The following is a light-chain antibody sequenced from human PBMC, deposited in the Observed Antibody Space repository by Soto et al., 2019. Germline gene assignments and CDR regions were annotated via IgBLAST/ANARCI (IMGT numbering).Light chain of an antibody. J-gene: IGKJ1*01. CDR1: QSISTN. V-gene: IGKV1-39*01. Sequence: DIQMTQSPSSLSASVGDRVTITCRASQSISTNLNWYQQKPGKAPKLLIYASSSLQTGVQSRFTGSRSGTDFTLTISSLQPEDSATYYCQRSYDTSWTFGQGTKVEIK. CDR3: QRSYDTSWT. CDR2: ASS.